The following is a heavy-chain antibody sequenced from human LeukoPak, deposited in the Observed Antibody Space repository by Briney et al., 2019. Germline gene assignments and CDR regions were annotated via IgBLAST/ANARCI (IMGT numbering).Heavy chain of an antibody. Sequence: SETLSLTCTVSGGSISSYYGSWIRQPPGKGLEWIGYIYYSGATNYNPSLKRRVTIAVDTSKNQCSLKLSSVTAADTAVYYCTRMGAAAMYFDYWGQGTLVTVSS. CDR2: IYYSGAT. V-gene: IGHV4-59*01. D-gene: IGHD6-13*01. J-gene: IGHJ4*02. CDR1: GGSISSYY. CDR3: TRMGAAAMYFDY.